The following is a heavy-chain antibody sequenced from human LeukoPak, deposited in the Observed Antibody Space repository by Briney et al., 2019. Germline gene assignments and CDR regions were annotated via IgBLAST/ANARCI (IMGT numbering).Heavy chain of an antibody. CDR3: ARLLRGVIRGGWFDP. D-gene: IGHD2-15*01. CDR2: MNHRGST. V-gene: IGHV4-34*01. Sequence: SETLSLTCDVYGGSFSDYYWSWIRQPPGKGLEWIGEMNHRGSTDYNPSLKSRVTMSLDTSKNQFSLKLSSVTAADTAVYYCARLLRGVIRGGWFDPWGQGTLVTVSS. CDR1: GGSFSDYY. J-gene: IGHJ5*02.